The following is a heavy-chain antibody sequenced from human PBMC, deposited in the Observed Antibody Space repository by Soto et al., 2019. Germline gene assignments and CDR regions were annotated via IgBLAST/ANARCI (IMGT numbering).Heavy chain of an antibody. CDR2: INSDGSSI. D-gene: IGHD1-7*01. CDR3: AKRTSMSGNYYFDY. Sequence: EVQLVESGGGLVQPGGSLRLSCAASGFTFSSYWMHWVRQAPGKGLVWVSRINSDGSSISYADSVKGRFTISRDNAKITLDLQRRRLRAEDTAVYYCAKRTSMSGNYYFDYWGQGTLVTVSS. CDR1: GFTFSSYW. J-gene: IGHJ4*02. V-gene: IGHV3-74*01.